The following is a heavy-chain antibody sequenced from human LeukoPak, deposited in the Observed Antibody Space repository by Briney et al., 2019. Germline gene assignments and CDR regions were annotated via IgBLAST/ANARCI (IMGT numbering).Heavy chain of an antibody. J-gene: IGHJ6*03. CDR1: GGSFSGYY. Sequence: PSETLSLTCAVYGGSFSGYYWSWIRQPPGKGLEWIGEINHSGSTNYNPSLKSRVTISVDTSKNQFSLKLSSVTAADTAVYYCARGIIRSVFGVVIPRPYYMDVWGKGPRSPSP. V-gene: IGHV4-34*01. D-gene: IGHD3-3*01. CDR2: INHSGST. CDR3: ARGIIRSVFGVVIPRPYYMDV.